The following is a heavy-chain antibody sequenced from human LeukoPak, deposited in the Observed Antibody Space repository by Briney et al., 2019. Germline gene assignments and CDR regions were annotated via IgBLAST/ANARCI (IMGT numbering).Heavy chain of an antibody. D-gene: IGHD3-10*01. CDR3: ARAKQVLRGVPLRFRGWFDP. CDR2: INHSGST. V-gene: IGHV4-34*01. Sequence: WVRQPPGKGLEWIGEINHSGSTNYNPSLKSRVTISVDTSKNQFSLKLSSVTAADTAVYYCARAKQVLRGVPLRFRGWFDPWGQGTLVTVSS. J-gene: IGHJ5*02.